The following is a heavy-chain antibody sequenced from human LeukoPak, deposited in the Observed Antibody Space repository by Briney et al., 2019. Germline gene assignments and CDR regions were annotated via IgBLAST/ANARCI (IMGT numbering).Heavy chain of an antibody. D-gene: IGHD3-22*01. CDR3: ARHVVAVGFDY. CDR2: ITSSSTYI. CDR1: GFTFSSYT. J-gene: IGHJ4*02. V-gene: IGHV3-21*01. Sequence: GGSLRLSCAVSGFTFSSYTMNWVRQAPGKGLEWVSSITSSSTYIYYADSVKGRFTISRDNAQNSLYLQMSTLRAEDTAVYYCARHVVAVGFDYWGQGTLVTVSS.